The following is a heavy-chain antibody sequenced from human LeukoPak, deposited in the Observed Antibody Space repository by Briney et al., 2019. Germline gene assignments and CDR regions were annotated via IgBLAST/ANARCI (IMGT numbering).Heavy chain of an antibody. D-gene: IGHD3-10*01. Sequence: ASVKVSCKASGYTFTTYGISWVRQAPGQGLEWMGWINAYNSNTNYVQKLQGRVTMTTDTSTSTAYMELRSLRSDDSAVYYCARDGSGTWNDYWGQGTLVTVSS. CDR2: INAYNSNT. V-gene: IGHV1-18*01. J-gene: IGHJ4*02. CDR1: GYTFTTYG. CDR3: ARDGSGTWNDY.